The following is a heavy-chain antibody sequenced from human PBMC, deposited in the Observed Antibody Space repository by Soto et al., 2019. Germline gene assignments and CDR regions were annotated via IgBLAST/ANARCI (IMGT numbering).Heavy chain of an antibody. CDR3: VRDAPSHQSIFDL. CDR1: EYSFGDYY. J-gene: IGHJ4*02. Sequence: ASVKVSCKTSEYSFGDYYLHWVRQAPEQGFEWMGWINLNDGGTNSPRKFQGRLTMTRDKSITTVYMELSRLRSDDTAVYLCVRDAPSHQSIFDLWGPGTLVTVSS. V-gene: IGHV1-2*02. D-gene: IGHD2-2*01. CDR2: INLNDGGT.